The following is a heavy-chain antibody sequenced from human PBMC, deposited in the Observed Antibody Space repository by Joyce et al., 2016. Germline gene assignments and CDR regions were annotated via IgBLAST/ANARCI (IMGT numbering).Heavy chain of an antibody. CDR3: ARGRPTRRYFDY. Sequence: QVQLQESGPGLVKPSETLSLTCTVPGGSISSYYWSWIRQPPGKGLEWIGYIYYRGSTNYNPSLKSRVTISVDTSKNQFSLKLSSVTAADTAVYYCARGRPTRRYFDYWGQGTLVTVSS. CDR1: GGSISSYY. J-gene: IGHJ4*02. CDR2: IYYRGST. V-gene: IGHV4-59*08.